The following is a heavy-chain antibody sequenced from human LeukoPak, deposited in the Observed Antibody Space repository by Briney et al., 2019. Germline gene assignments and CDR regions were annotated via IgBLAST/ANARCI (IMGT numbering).Heavy chain of an antibody. CDR2: IYTSGST. CDR3: ARSARSSSWNHDAFDI. J-gene: IGHJ3*02. Sequence: SETLSLTCTVSGGCISSYYWSWIRQPAGKGLEWIGRIYTSGSTNYNPSLKSRVTMSVDTSKNQFSLKLSSVTAADTAVYYCARSARSSSWNHDAFDIWGQGTMVTVSS. CDR1: GGCISSYY. V-gene: IGHV4-4*07. D-gene: IGHD6-13*01.